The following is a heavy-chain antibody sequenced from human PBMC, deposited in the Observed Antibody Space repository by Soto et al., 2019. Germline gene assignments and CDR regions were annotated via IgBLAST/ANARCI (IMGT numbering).Heavy chain of an antibody. D-gene: IGHD4-17*01. V-gene: IGHV4-59*01. CDR1: GDSFSSYY. CDR2: IYYSGST. CDR3: ARDPSTVTTSWFDP. J-gene: IGHJ5*02. Sequence: QVQLQESGPGLVKPSETLSLTCTVSGDSFSSYYWSWIRQPPGKGLEWIGYIYYSGSTNYNPSLKSRVTISVDTSKNQFFLKLSSVTAADTAVYYCARDPSTVTTSWFDPWGQGTLVTVSS.